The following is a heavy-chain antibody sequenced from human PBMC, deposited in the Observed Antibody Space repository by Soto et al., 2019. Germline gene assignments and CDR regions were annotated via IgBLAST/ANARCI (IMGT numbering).Heavy chain of an antibody. CDR2: ISGSGFKK. V-gene: IGHV3-23*01. J-gene: IGHJ4*02. CDR1: GFIFENFG. D-gene: IGHD1-26*01. CDR3: ARVTSVVGAAFDY. Sequence: PGGSLRLSCAASGFIFENFGMSWVRQAPGKGLEWISSISGSGFKKYYADSVKGRFTISRDKSKNTLYLQMNSLRAEDTAVYYCARVTSVVGAAFDYWGQGTLVTVSS.